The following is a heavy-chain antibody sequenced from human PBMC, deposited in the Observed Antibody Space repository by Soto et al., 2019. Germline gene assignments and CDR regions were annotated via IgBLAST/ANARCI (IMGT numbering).Heavy chain of an antibody. CDR2: IYYSGST. CDR1: GGSISSGGYY. D-gene: IGHD3-10*01. CDR3: ARMYRGTSMDV. V-gene: IGHV4-31*03. J-gene: IGHJ6*02. Sequence: QVQLQESGPGLVKPSQTLSLTCTVSGGSISSGGYYWSWIRPHPGQGLEWIGYIYYSGSTYYNPALKSGVTISVDTSKNQFALKLSSVTAADTAVYYCARMYRGTSMDVWGQGTTVTVSS.